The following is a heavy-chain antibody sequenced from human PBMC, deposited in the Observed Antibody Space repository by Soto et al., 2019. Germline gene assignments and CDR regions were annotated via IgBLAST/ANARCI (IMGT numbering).Heavy chain of an antibody. J-gene: IGHJ4*02. CDR2: VYHSGST. Sequence: QVQLQESGPGLVKPSGTLSLTCVVSGGSINNNHWWSWVRQPPGKGLEWIGEVYHSGSTNYNPSLSRRVTISMDNSKNQFSLILSSVTAADTAVYYCARAVGVAGTGEGFDYWGQGTLVTVSS. CDR1: GGSINNNHW. D-gene: IGHD3-3*01. V-gene: IGHV4-4*02. CDR3: ARAVGVAGTGEGFDY.